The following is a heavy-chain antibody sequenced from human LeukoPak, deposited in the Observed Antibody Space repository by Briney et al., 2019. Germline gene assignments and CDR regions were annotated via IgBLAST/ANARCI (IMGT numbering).Heavy chain of an antibody. Sequence: GGSLRLSCTVSGLTFSNCAMTWVRQAPGKGLEWVSTISKGGVGTYYPESMKGRFTISRDNSKNTLYLQMNSLRAEDTAIYYCARDPLSYDYYGLDVWGQGTTVTVSS. CDR2: ISKGGVGT. V-gene: IGHV3-23*01. J-gene: IGHJ6*02. CDR3: ARDPLSYDYYGLDV. CDR1: GLTFSNCA. D-gene: IGHD3-16*01.